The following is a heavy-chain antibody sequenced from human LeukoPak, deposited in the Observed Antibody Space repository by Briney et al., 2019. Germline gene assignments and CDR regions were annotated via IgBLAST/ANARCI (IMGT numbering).Heavy chain of an antibody. CDR3: ARVPYSYGPPDY. CDR1: GYTFTSYY. D-gene: IGHD5-18*01. J-gene: IGHJ4*02. CDR2: INPNGGGT. V-gene: IGHV1-46*01. Sequence: GASVKVSCKTSGYTFTSYYMHWMRQAPGQGLEWVGMINPNGGGTSSAQKFQGRVTMTRDTSTSTAYMELRSLRSDDTAVYYCARVPYSYGPPDYWGQGTLVTVSS.